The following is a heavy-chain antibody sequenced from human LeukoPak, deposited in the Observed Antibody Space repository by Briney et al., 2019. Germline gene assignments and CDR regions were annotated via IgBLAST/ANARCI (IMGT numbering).Heavy chain of an antibody. CDR2: ISYSGST. CDR1: GGSISSYY. J-gene: IGHJ4*02. V-gene: IGHV4-59*01. Sequence: SETLPLTCTVSGGSISSYYWSWIRQPPGKGLEWIGYISYSGSTNYNPSLKSRVTISVDTSKNQLAVKLTSVTAADTAVYFCARGRYYSDYWGQGTVVGV. CDR3: ARGRYYSDY.